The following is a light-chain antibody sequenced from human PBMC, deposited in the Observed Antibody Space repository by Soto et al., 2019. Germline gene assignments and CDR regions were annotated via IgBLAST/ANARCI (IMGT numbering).Light chain of an antibody. Sequence: EIVLTQSPATLSLSPGERATLSCRASQSVRSSLGWYQQRPGQAPRLLIYDASNTDTGIPARFSGSGSGTDFTLTISSLEPEDFAVYYCQQYSNWPSLTFGGGTKVDIK. J-gene: IGKJ4*02. CDR1: QSVRSS. CDR3: QQYSNWPSLT. CDR2: DAS. V-gene: IGKV3-11*01.